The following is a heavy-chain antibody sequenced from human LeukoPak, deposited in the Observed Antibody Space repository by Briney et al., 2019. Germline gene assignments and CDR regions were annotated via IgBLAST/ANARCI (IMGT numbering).Heavy chain of an antibody. CDR3: ARVVEMATIRLADY. Sequence: GGCLRLSCAGSGITFSTYWMHWVRQAPGKGLVWVSRINSEGSTISYADSVQGRFTISRNNSKNTLYLQMNSLRAEDTALYYCARVVEMATIRLADYWGQGTLVTVCS. D-gene: IGHD5-24*01. J-gene: IGHJ4*02. CDR1: GITFSTYW. V-gene: IGHV3-74*01. CDR2: INSEGSTI.